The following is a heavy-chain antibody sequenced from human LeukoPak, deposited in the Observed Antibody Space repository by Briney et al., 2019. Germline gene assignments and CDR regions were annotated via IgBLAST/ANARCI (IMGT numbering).Heavy chain of an antibody. J-gene: IGHJ6*03. CDR3: ARDFATSIGPLRGYYYMDV. D-gene: IGHD3-3*02. Sequence: SEILSLTCTVSGGSISSSSYYWGWIRQPPGKGLEWIGSIYYSGSTYYNPSLKSRVTISVDTSKNQFSLKLSSVTAADTAVYYCARDFATSIGPLRGYYYMDVWGKGTTVTVSS. V-gene: IGHV4-39*07. CDR1: GGSISSSSYY. CDR2: IYYSGST.